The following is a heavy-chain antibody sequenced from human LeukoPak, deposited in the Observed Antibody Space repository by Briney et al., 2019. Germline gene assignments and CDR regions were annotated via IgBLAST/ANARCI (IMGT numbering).Heavy chain of an antibody. D-gene: IGHD2-15*01. J-gene: IGHJ6*03. CDR2: IFTGGST. Sequence: PSETLSLTCAVYGGSFSGYYWTWIRQPAGKGLQWIGRIFTGGSTNYNPSLQSRVTISMDTSKSQVSLRLRSVTAADTAVYYCARVVSSVYYYMDVWGKGTSVTVSS. CDR3: ARVVSSVYYYMDV. CDR1: GGSFSGYY. V-gene: IGHV4-59*10.